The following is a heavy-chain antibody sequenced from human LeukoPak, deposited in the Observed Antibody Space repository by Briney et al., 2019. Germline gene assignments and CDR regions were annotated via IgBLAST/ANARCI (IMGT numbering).Heavy chain of an antibody. CDR2: ISGSGGST. CDR3: AKDRLKGYSGYDAYFDY. J-gene: IGHJ4*02. D-gene: IGHD5-12*01. CDR1: GFTFSSYA. Sequence: GGSLRLSCAASGFTFSSYAMSWVRQAPGKGLEWVSAISGSGGSTYYADSVKGRFTISRDNSKNTLYLQMNSLRAEDTAVYYCAKDRLKGYSGYDAYFDYWGQGTLVTVSS. V-gene: IGHV3-23*01.